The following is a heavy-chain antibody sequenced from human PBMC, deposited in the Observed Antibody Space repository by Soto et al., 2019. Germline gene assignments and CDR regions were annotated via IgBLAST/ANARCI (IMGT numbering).Heavy chain of an antibody. Sequence: QVQLVQSGAEVKKHGASVKVSCKASGYTFTSYGISWVRQAPGQGLEWMGWISAYNGNTNYAQKLQGRVTMTTDTATRTAYMELRSLRSDDTAVYYCARGGVEYQLLEDAFDIWCQGTMVTVSS. D-gene: IGHD2-2*01. CDR2: ISAYNGNT. V-gene: IGHV1-18*01. CDR3: ARGGVEYQLLEDAFDI. CDR1: GYTFTSYG. J-gene: IGHJ3*02.